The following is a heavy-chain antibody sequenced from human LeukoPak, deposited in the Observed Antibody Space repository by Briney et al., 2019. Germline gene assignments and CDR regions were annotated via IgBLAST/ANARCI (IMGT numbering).Heavy chain of an antibody. V-gene: IGHV3-23*01. CDR2: INGGGGTT. D-gene: IGHD6-19*01. CDR3: ARNRGSGWQYYFDY. Sequence: GGSLRLSCGASGFTFSGYAMSWVRQAPGKGLEWVSGINGGGGTTYYADSVKGRFTISRDNSKDTLYLQVNSLRAEDTAVYHCARNRGSGWQYYFDYWGQGTLVTVSS. CDR1: GFTFSGYA. J-gene: IGHJ4*02.